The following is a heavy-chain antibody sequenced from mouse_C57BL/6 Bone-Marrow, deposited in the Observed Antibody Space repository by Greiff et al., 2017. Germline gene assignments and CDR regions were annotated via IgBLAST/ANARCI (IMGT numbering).Heavy chain of an antibody. CDR3: ARHHTITAVVARPFAY. V-gene: IGHV5-6*01. CDR2: ISSGGSYT. Sequence: VKLMESGGDLVKPGGSLKLSCAVSGFTFSSYGMSWVRQTPDKRLEGVATISSGGSYTYYPDSGKGRFTISRDNAKNTLYLQMSSLKSEDTAMYYCARHHTITAVVARPFAYWGQGTLVTVSA. J-gene: IGHJ3*01. CDR1: GFTFSSYG. D-gene: IGHD1-1*01.